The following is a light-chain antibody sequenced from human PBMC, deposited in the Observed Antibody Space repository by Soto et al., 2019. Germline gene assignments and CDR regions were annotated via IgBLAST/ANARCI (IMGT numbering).Light chain of an antibody. CDR2: DVT. V-gene: IGLV2-14*03. Sequence: QSVLTQPASVSGSPGQSITISCTGTSSDVGGFDYVSWFQHYPGKAPKLIIFDVTNRPSGISHRFSGSKSGNTASLTISGLQTEDEADYYCSSYSDGATLLVFGGGTKVTVL. CDR3: SSYSDGATLLV. J-gene: IGLJ3*02. CDR1: SSDVGGFDY.